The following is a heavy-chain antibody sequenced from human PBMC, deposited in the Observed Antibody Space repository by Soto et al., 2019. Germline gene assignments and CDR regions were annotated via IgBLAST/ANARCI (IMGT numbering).Heavy chain of an antibody. CDR3: ARGTYGSGNFLEYFHP. CDR2: ISTSGSAT. CDR1: GFTFSNYA. J-gene: IGHJ1*01. Sequence: EVQLLESGGGLVQPGGSLRLSCAASGFTFSNYAMSWVRQAPEKGLEWVSSISTSGSATYYADSVKGRFTISRDNSKNTLDLQMNSLRAEDTAVYDCARGTYGSGNFLEYFHPWGQGTLVTVSS. V-gene: IGHV3-23*01. D-gene: IGHD3-10*01.